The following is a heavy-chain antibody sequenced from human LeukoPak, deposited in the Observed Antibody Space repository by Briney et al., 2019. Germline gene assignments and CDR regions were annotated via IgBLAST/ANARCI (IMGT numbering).Heavy chain of an antibody. D-gene: IGHD3-10*01. CDR1: GGSISSSSYY. CDR2: IYYSGST. V-gene: IGHV4-39*01. J-gene: IGHJ5*02. Sequence: SETLSLTCTVSGGSISSSSYYWGWIRQPPGKGLEWIGSIYYSGSTSYNPSLKSRVTISVDTSKNQFSLKLSSVTAADTAVYYCARLITMVRGVTSWFDPWGQGTLVTVSS. CDR3: ARLITMVRGVTSWFDP.